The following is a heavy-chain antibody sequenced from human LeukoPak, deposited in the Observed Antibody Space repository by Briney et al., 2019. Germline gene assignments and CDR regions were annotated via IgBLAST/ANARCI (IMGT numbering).Heavy chain of an antibody. J-gene: IGHJ4*02. CDR3: ARDWGYGSGSSSFDY. Sequence: PSETLSLTCTVSGGSISSSSYYWGWIRQPPGKGLEWIGSIYHSGSTYYNPSLKSRVTISVDTSKNQFSLKLSSVTAADTAVYYCARDWGYGSGSSSFDYWGQGTLVTVSS. CDR1: GGSISSSSYY. CDR2: IYHSGST. V-gene: IGHV4-39*07. D-gene: IGHD3-10*01.